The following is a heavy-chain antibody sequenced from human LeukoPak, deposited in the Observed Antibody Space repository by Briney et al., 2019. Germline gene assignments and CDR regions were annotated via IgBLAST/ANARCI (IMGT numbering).Heavy chain of an antibody. V-gene: IGHV1-69*04. Sequence: ASVKVFCKASRGTYRSYTISWVRQAPRQGREWMGRIVPILAIANLAQQFQGRVTITADKSTSTAYMELSSLRSEDTAVYYCAGDSGYGSHFDYWGQGTLVTVSS. CDR1: RGTYRSYT. J-gene: IGHJ4*02. CDR3: AGDSGYGSHFDY. CDR2: IVPILAIA. D-gene: IGHD5-12*01.